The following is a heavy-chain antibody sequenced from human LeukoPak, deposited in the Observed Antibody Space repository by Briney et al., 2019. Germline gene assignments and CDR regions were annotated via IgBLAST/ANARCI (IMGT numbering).Heavy chain of an antibody. CDR3: ARRVGATSSAKGRAFDI. CDR1: GYSISSGYY. V-gene: IGHV4-38-2*01. CDR2: IYHSGST. D-gene: IGHD1-26*01. Sequence: SETLSLTCAVSGYSISSGYYWGWIRQPPGKGLEWIGSIYHSGSTYYNPSLKSRVTISVDTSKNQFSLKLSSVTAADTAVYYCARRVGATSSAKGRAFDIWGQGTMVTVSS. J-gene: IGHJ3*02.